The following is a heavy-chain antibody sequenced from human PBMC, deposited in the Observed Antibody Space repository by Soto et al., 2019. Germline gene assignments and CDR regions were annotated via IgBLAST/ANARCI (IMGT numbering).Heavy chain of an antibody. D-gene: IGHD6-6*01. CDR2: INDNGDST. J-gene: IGHJ5*01. V-gene: IGHV3-23*01. CDR3: AKASNSSPWFDSWLES. CDR1: GFNFRYYA. Sequence: EVQLLESGGGLVQPGGSLRLSCAASGFNFRYYAMTWVRQAPGKGLELVSSINDNGDSTHYADSVKGRFTISRDNSKNTLYLQMNSLTAEDTAVYFCAKASNSSPWFDSWLESWGQGTLVTVSS.